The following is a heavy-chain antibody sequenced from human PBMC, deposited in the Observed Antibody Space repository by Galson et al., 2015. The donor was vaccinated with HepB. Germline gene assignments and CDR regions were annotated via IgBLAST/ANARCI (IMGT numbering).Heavy chain of an antibody. Sequence: SLRLSCAASGFSFSYYGMHWVRQTPGKGLEWVAVISRDSKVTFYADSVKGRFTVSRDNSKNTLYLQMDSLRVEDTALYYCARCGGDCYLNHVGINYWGQGTLVTVSS. J-gene: IGHJ4*02. CDR2: ISRDSKVT. CDR1: GFSFSYYG. D-gene: IGHD2-21*02. CDR3: ARCGGDCYLNHVGINY. V-gene: IGHV3-30*19.